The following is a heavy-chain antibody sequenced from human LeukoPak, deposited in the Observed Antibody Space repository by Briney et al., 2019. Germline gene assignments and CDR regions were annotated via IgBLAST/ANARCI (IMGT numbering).Heavy chain of an antibody. CDR2: VKQDGSEK. V-gene: IGHV3-7*01. D-gene: IGHD3-3*01. CDR3: ARDWRLDWFDP. Sequence: GGSLRLSCAGYGFTFSSYWMSWVRQAPGKGLEWVANVKQDGSEKYYVDSVKGRFTISRDNAKNSLYLQMNSLRAEDTAVYYCARDWRLDWFDPWGQGTLVTVSS. CDR1: GFTFSSYW. J-gene: IGHJ5*02.